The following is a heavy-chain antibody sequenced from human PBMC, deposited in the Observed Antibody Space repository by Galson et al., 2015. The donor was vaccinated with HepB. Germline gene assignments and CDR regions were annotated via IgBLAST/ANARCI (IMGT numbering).Heavy chain of an antibody. CDR2: INPNSGGT. CDR1: GNTLTGYY. Sequence: SVKVSCKASGNTLTGYYMHWLRRPPGQGLEWMGWINPNSGGTNYAQKFQGRVTMTRDTSISTAYMELSRLRSDDTAVYYCARGAGSGGSSKYYFDYWGQGTLVTVSS. D-gene: IGHD2-15*01. V-gene: IGHV1-2*02. CDR3: ARGAGSGGSSKYYFDY. J-gene: IGHJ4*02.